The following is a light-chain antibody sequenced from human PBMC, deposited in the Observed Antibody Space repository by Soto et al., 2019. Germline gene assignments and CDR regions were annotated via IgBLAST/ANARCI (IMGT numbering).Light chain of an antibody. CDR1: SSDVGGYNY. Sequence: QSVLTQPASVSGSPGQSITISCTGTSSDVGGYNYVSWYQHNPGKAPKIMIYEVKNRPSGVSNRFSGSKSGNTAYLTISGLQAEDEADYYCSSYTSTSIDYVFGTGTKLTVL. CDR2: EVK. J-gene: IGLJ1*01. CDR3: SSYTSTSIDYV. V-gene: IGLV2-14*01.